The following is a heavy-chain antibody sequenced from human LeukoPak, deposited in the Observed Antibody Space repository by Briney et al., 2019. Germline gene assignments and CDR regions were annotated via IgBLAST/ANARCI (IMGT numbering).Heavy chain of an antibody. CDR1: GGSFSGYY. CDR2: INHSGST. CDR3: ARGQQWLVRGYFDH. J-gene: IGHJ4*02. V-gene: IGHV4-34*01. Sequence: SETLSLTCAVYGGSFSGYYWSWIRQPPGKGLEWIGEINHSGSTNYNPSLKSRVTISVDTSKNQFSLKLSSVTAADTAVYYCARGQQWLVRGYFDHWGQGTLVTVSS. D-gene: IGHD6-19*01.